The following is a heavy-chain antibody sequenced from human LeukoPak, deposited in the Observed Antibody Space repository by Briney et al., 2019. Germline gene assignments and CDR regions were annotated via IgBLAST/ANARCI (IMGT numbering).Heavy chain of an antibody. V-gene: IGHV3-23*01. CDR2: ISGSGGST. CDR1: GFTFSSYA. Sequence: GGSLRLSCAASGFTFSSYAMSWVRQAPGKGLEWVSAISGSGGSTYYADSVKGRFPISRDNSKNTLYLQMNSLRAEDTAVYYCAKAPPYGSGMSGVLSCDYWGQGTLVTVSS. J-gene: IGHJ4*02. CDR3: AKAPPYGSGMSGVLSCDY. D-gene: IGHD3-10*01.